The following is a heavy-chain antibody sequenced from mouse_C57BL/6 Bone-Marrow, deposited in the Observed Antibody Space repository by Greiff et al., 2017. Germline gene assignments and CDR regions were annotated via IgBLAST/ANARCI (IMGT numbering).Heavy chain of an antibody. Sequence: QVQLQQSGAELARPGASVKMSCKASGYTFTSYTMHWVKQRPGQGLEWIGYINPSSGYTKYNQKFKDKATLTEDKSSSTAYMQLSSLTSEDYAVYYCGRWVLEAYWGQGTLVTVSA. D-gene: IGHD2-3*01. CDR3: GRWVLEAY. CDR1: GYTFTSYT. V-gene: IGHV1-4*01. CDR2: INPSSGYT. J-gene: IGHJ3*01.